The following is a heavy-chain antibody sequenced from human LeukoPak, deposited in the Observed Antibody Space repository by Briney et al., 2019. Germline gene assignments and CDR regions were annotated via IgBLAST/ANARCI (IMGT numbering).Heavy chain of an antibody. CDR1: GFTFDDYA. V-gene: IGHV3-9*03. J-gene: IGHJ4*02. Sequence: PGGSLRLTCAASGFTFDDYAMDWVRQAPGKGLEWVSGISWNSGSIGYADSVKGRFTISRDNAKNSLYLQMNNLRAEDMAFYYCAIDSTHDSSGYYDYWGQGTLVTVSS. CDR2: ISWNSGSI. D-gene: IGHD3-22*01. CDR3: AIDSTHDSSGYYDY.